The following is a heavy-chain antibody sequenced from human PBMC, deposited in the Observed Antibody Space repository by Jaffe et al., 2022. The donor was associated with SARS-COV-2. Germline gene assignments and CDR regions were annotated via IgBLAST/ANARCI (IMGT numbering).Heavy chain of an antibody. V-gene: IGHV3-30-3*01. J-gene: IGHJ6*02. Sequence: QVQLVESGGGVVQPGRSLRLSCAASGFTFSSYAMHWVRQAPGKGLEWVAVISYDGSNKYYADSVKGRFTISRDNSKNTLYLQMNSLRAEDTAVYYCARGGDIVVVPAAIDYYGMDVWGQGTTVTVSS. CDR1: GFTFSSYA. CDR3: ARGGDIVVVPAAIDYYGMDV. D-gene: IGHD2-2*01. CDR2: ISYDGSNK.